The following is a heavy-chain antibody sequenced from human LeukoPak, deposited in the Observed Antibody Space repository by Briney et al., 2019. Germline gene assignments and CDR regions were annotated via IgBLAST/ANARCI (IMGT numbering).Heavy chain of an antibody. CDR1: GGSISSSSYY. J-gene: IGHJ4*02. Sequence: PSETLSLTCTVSGGSISSSSYYWSWIRQPPGKGLEWIGYIYYSGSTNYNPSLKSRVTISVDTSKNQFSLKLSSVTAADTAVYYCARSYYGSGSYYLDYWGQGTLVTVSS. CDR3: ARSYYGSGSYYLDY. D-gene: IGHD3-10*01. V-gene: IGHV4-61*01. CDR2: IYYSGST.